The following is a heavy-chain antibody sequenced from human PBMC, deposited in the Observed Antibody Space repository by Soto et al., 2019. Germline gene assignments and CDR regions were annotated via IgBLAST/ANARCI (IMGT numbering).Heavy chain of an antibody. CDR1: GGSISSGGYY. Sequence: SETLSLTCTVSGGSISSGGYYWSWIRQHPGKGLEWIGYIYYSGSTYYNPSLKSRVTISVDTSKNQFSLKLSSVTAADTAVYYCATMGTPATGLYFFDYWGQGSLVTVSS. D-gene: IGHD2-15*01. CDR2: IYYSGST. V-gene: IGHV4-31*03. CDR3: ATMGTPATGLYFFDY. J-gene: IGHJ4*02.